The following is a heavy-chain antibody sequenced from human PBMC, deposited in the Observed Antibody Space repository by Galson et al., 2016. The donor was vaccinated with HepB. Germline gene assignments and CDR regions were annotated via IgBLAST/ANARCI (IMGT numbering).Heavy chain of an antibody. J-gene: IGHJ4*02. Sequence: SLRLSCAASGFPFSGYAMNWVRQAPGKGLEWVSSIRGSGDNTYYADSVKGRFTISRDNSKKTLYLQMNSLRAADTAVYYCARDTQGQQLAPDYWGQGTLVTVSS. D-gene: IGHD6-13*01. CDR1: GFPFSGYA. V-gene: IGHV3-23*01. CDR3: ARDTQGQQLAPDY. CDR2: IRGSGDNT.